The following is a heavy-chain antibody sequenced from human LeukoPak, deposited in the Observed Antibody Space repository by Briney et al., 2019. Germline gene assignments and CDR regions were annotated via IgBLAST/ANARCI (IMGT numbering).Heavy chain of an antibody. V-gene: IGHV4-59*01. D-gene: IGHD2/OR15-2a*01. Sequence: SETLSLTCTVSGGSISSYYWSWIRQPPGKGLEWIGYIYYSGSTNYNPSLKSRVTISVDATENLLSLKLTSVTAADTAVYFCARDLSVNAFDIWGQGTLVTVSS. CDR2: IYYSGST. CDR3: ARDLSVNAFDI. J-gene: IGHJ3*02. CDR1: GGSISSYY.